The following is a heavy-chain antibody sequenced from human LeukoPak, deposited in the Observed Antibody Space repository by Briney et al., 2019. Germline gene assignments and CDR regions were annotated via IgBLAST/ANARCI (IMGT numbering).Heavy chain of an antibody. V-gene: IGHV3-7*01. CDR2: IKQDGSEK. D-gene: IGHD6-19*01. J-gene: IGHJ4*02. Sequence: GGSLRLSCAASGFSFSNYWMSWVRQAPGKGLEWVANIKQDGSEKYYVDSVKGRFTISRDNAKNSLYLQMNSLRAEDTAVYYCARGLSSGWYGLWGQGTLVTVSS. CDR1: GFSFSNYW. CDR3: ARGLSSGWYGL.